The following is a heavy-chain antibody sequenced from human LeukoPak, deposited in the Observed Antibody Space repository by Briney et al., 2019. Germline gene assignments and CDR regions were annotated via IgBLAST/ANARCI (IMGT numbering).Heavy chain of an antibody. CDR2: IYPGDSDT. CDR3: ARLHYFQTIADAFDL. V-gene: IGHV5-51*01. Sequence: GESLKISFKGSENSFSKYWIAWLRQMPGKGLECMGIIYPGDSDTRYSPSFQGQVTISVDKSITTAYLHRSSLKASDTAMYYCARLHYFQTIADAFDLWRQVTMVTVSS. J-gene: IGHJ3*01. D-gene: IGHD2/OR15-2a*01. CDR1: ENSFSKYW.